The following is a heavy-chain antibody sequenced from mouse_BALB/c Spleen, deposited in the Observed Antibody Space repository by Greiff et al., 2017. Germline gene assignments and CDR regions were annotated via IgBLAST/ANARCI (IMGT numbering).Heavy chain of an antibody. CDR3: ARSGLPLAMDY. D-gene: IGHD2-2*01. J-gene: IGHJ4*01. CDR2: IYPGDGST. V-gene: IGHV1S56*01. Sequence: QVQLKQSGAELVKPGASVKISCKASGYTFTSFEINWVKQRPGQGLEWIGWIYPGDGSTKYNEKFKGKATLTADKSSSTSYMQLSSLTSENSAVYSCARSGLPLAMDYWGQGTSVTVSS. CDR1: GYTFTSFE.